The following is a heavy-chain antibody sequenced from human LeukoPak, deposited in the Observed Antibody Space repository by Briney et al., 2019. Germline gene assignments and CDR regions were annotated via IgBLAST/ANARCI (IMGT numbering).Heavy chain of an antibody. Sequence: PSETLSLTCTVSGSSISSYYWSWIRQPPGKGLEWIGYIYYSGSTNYNPSLKSRVTISVDTSKNQFSLKLSSVTAADTAVYYCARDRGVVPAANPFFYYYYGMDVWGKGTTVTVSS. J-gene: IGHJ6*04. D-gene: IGHD2-2*01. CDR2: IYYSGST. CDR1: GSSISSYY. CDR3: ARDRGVVPAANPFFYYYYGMDV. V-gene: IGHV4-59*01.